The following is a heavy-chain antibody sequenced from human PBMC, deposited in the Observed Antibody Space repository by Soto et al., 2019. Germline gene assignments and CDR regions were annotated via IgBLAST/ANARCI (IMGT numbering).Heavy chain of an antibody. V-gene: IGHV1-18*01. J-gene: IGHJ4*02. CDR3: ERYYYDSSGYYSLDY. D-gene: IGHD3-22*01. CDR2: ISAYNGNT. Sequence: QVQLVQSGAEVKKPGASVKVFCKASGYTFTSYGISWVRQAPGRGLEWMGWISAYNGNTNYAQKLQGTVTNTTDTGTSTAYMELRSLRSDDTAVYYCERYYYDSSGYYSLDYWGQGTLVTVSS. CDR1: GYTFTSYG.